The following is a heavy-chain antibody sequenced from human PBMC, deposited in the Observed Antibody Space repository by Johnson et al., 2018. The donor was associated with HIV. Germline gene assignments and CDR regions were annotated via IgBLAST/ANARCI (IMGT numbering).Heavy chain of an antibody. Sequence: QVQLVESGGGVVQPGRSLRLSCAASGFTFSSYAMHWVRQAPGKGLEWVAVISYDGSNKYYADSVKGRFTISRDNSKNTLYLQMNSLRAEDTALYYCARVGEYCSSTSCFAFDIWGQGTMVTVSS. D-gene: IGHD2-2*01. CDR2: ISYDGSNK. V-gene: IGHV3-30-3*01. CDR3: ARVGEYCSSTSCFAFDI. J-gene: IGHJ3*02. CDR1: GFTFSSYA.